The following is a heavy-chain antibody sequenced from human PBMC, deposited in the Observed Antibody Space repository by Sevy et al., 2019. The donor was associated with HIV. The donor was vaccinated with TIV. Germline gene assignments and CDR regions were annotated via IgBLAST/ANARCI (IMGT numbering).Heavy chain of an antibody. CDR1: GGSISSYY. CDR3: ARVSLVPATNGMDV. D-gene: IGHD2-2*01. CDR2: IYYSGST. J-gene: IGHJ6*02. Sequence: SETLSLTCTVSGGSISSYYWSWIRQPPGKGLEWIGYIYYSGSTNYNPSLKSRVTISVDTSKNQFSLKLSSVTAADTDVYYCARVSLVPATNGMDVWGQGTTVTVSS. V-gene: IGHV4-59*01.